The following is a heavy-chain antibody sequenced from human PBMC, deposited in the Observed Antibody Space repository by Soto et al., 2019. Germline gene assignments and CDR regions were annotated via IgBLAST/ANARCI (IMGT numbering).Heavy chain of an antibody. CDR1: GGSISSGGDS. J-gene: IGHJ3*02. V-gene: IGHV4-31*03. D-gene: IGHD4-17*01. CDR2: IYYSGST. Sequence: QVQLQESGPGLVKPSQTLSLTCTVSGGSISSGGDSWSWIRQQPGKGLEWIRSIYYSGSTYYNPSLKSRVTISVDTSKNQFSLKMSSVTAADTAVYYCASTSPNDYGDYFMNAFDIWGQGTMVTVSS. CDR3: ASTSPNDYGDYFMNAFDI.